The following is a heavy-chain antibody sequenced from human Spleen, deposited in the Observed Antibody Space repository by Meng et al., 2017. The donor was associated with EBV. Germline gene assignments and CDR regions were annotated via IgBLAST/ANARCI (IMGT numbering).Heavy chain of an antibody. V-gene: IGHV3-74*01. CDR1: GFTLSSYW. D-gene: IGHD1-26*01. Sequence: VQGMGSGGGLVQPGGSLRLSCADSGFTLSSYWVHWVRQAPGKGLVWVSRINSDGNVITYADSVKGRFTISRDNAKNTVYLQMNNVRVEDTAVYYCAKDCFGAKDSWGQGTLVTVSS. CDR3: AKDCFGAKDS. CDR2: INSDGNVI. J-gene: IGHJ4*02.